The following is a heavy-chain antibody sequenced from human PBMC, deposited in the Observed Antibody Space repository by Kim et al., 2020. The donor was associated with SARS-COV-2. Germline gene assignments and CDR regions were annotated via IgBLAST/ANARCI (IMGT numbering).Heavy chain of an antibody. J-gene: IGHJ2*01. V-gene: IGHV3-23*01. D-gene: IGHD2-15*01. CDR2: ISGSGGST. CDR3: AKLGYCSGGSCYLYWYFDH. Sequence: GGSLRLSCAASGFTFSSYAMSWVRQAPGKGLEWVSAISGSGGSTYYADSVKGRFTTSRDNSKNTLYLQMNSLRAEDTAVYYCAKLGYCSGGSCYLYWYFDHCGRGTLVTVSS. CDR1: GFTFSSYA.